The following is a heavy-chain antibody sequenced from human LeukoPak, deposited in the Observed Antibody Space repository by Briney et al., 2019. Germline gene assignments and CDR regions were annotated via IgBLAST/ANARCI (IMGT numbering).Heavy chain of an antibody. CDR3: ARQYQPYYFDY. Sequence: SETLSLTCTVSGVSISSYYWSWIRQPPGKGLEWVGYIYYSGSTNYNPSLKSRVTISVDTSKNQCSLKLSSVTAADTAVYYCARQYQPYYFDYWGQGTLVTVSS. CDR1: GVSISSYY. CDR2: IYYSGST. V-gene: IGHV4-59*08. D-gene: IGHD1-14*01. J-gene: IGHJ4*02.